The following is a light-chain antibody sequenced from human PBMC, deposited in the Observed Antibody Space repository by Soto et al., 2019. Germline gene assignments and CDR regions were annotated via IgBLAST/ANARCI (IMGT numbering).Light chain of an antibody. CDR1: SSDVGGYNY. J-gene: IGLJ1*01. V-gene: IGLV2-14*03. CDR3: RSYTSNTTPYV. CDR2: DVN. Sequence: QSALTQPASVSGSPGQSITISCTGTSSDVGGYNYVSWYQQHPGKAPKLLIYDVNNRPSGVSTRFSGSKSGNTASLTISGLQAEDEADYYCRSYTSNTTPYVFGTGTKLTVL.